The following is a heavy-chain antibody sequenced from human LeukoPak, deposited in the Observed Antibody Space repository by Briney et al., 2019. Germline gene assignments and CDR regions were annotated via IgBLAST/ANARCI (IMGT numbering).Heavy chain of an antibody. Sequence: SSGTLSLTCAVSGGSISDNWWSWVRQPPGKGLEWIGEIYHSGRTNYNPSLKSRLTISVDKSKNQFSLKLNSITAADTAVYYCARGNYGSGSYYVVDFDYWGRGTLVTVSS. D-gene: IGHD3-10*01. J-gene: IGHJ4*02. CDR1: GGSISDNW. CDR3: ARGNYGSGSYYVVDFDY. CDR2: IYHSGRT. V-gene: IGHV4-4*02.